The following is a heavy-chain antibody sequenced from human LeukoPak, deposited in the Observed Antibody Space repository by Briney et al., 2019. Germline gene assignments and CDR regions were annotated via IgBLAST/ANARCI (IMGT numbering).Heavy chain of an antibody. CDR2: INHSGST. J-gene: IGHJ4*02. CDR1: GGSISSYY. Sequence: SETLSLTCTVSGGSISSYYWSWIRQPPGKGLEWIGEINHSGSTNYNPSLKSRVTISVDTSKNQFSLKLSSVTAADTAVYYCARGRRYYYGSGPFDYWGQGTLVTVSS. D-gene: IGHD3-10*01. V-gene: IGHV4-34*01. CDR3: ARGRRYYYGSGPFDY.